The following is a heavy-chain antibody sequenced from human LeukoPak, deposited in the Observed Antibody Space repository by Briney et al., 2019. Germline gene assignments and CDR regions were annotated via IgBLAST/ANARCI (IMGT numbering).Heavy chain of an antibody. J-gene: IGHJ5*02. V-gene: IGHV4-31*03. CDR3: ARGYCSSTSCYSGFDP. D-gene: IGHD2-2*01. CDR1: CGPISRGGHF. CDR2: LYYSGST. Sequence: SENLFLNCNFPCGPISRGGHFLSLIRQPPRKGLEWIGDLYYSGSTYYNPSLKSRVTISEDTSKNQFSLKLSSATAADTAVYYCARGYCSSTSCYSGFDPWGQGTLVTVSS.